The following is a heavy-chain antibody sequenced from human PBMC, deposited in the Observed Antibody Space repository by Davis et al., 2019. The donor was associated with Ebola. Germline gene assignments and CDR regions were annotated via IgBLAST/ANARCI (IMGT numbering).Heavy chain of an antibody. CDR1: GFTFTRSA. V-gene: IGHV1-58*02. J-gene: IGHJ4*02. D-gene: IGHD5-18*01. Sequence: SVMVSCKASGFTFTRSAMQWVRQARGQRLEWIGWIVVGSGNTNSAQKFQERVTITRDMSTSTAYMDLRSLRSEDTAVYYCAAALAKRGYSYGYRLDYWGQGTLVTVSS. CDR2: IVVGSGNT. CDR3: AAALAKRGYSYGYRLDY.